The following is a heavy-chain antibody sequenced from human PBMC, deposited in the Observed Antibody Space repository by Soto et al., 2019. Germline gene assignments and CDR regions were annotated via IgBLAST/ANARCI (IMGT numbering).Heavy chain of an antibody. CDR2: ISFEGNDK. D-gene: IGHD3-9*01. CDR1: GFSFSSYA. CDR3: ARDRYLDSDAVDS. V-gene: IGHV3-30-3*01. Sequence: QVLLVESGGCVVQPGRSLRLSCAASGFSFSSYAMHWVRQAPGKGLEWVAVISFEGNDKYYADSVKGRFTISRDENENTLYLQMNSLRPEDTAVYYCARDRYLDSDAVDSWGQGTLVTVSS. J-gene: IGHJ4*02.